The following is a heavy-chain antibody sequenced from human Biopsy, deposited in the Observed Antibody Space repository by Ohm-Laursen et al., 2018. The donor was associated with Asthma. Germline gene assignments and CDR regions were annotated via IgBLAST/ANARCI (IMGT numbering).Heavy chain of an antibody. CDR3: VRGSSSRHHGPFHYYYGLDV. CDR1: SGSGGYMRSGNYY. CDR2: IYYSGTT. Sequence: TLSLTCSLSSGSGGYMRSGNYYWGWIRQPPGKGLEWIGSIYYSGTTYYNPSLESRVTGSADTSKNQFSLKLTSVTAADTAVYYCVRGSSSRHHGPFHYYYGLDVWGQGTTATVSS. J-gene: IGHJ6*02. V-gene: IGHV4-39*01. D-gene: IGHD6-13*01.